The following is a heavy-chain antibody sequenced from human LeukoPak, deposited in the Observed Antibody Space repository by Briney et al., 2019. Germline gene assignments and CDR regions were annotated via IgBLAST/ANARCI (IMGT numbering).Heavy chain of an antibody. CDR1: RGSVSSYY. V-gene: IGHV4-4*07. Sequence: SETLSLICTVSRGSVSSYYWSWIGQHAGKGLEWIGRIYAGGSTNYNPSLKSRVTMSVDTSKNQFSLKLSSVTAADTAVYYCASDGGFLDAFGCDVIWGEGTMVTVSS. J-gene: IGHJ3*02. D-gene: IGHD3/OR15-3a*01. CDR2: IYAGGST. CDR3: ASDGGFLDAFGCDVI.